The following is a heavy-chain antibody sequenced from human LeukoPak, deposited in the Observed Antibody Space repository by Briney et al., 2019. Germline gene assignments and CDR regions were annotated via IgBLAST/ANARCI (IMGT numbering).Heavy chain of an antibody. CDR3: AKVLKFGPNDNLLTDDCFDF. D-gene: IGHD3-9*01. CDR1: GFTFSSYA. V-gene: IGHV3-30*18. Sequence: GGSLRLSCAASGFTFSSYAMHWVRQAPGKGLEWVAVISYDGSNTNHADSLKGRFTISRDNSKNTLYLQINSLTAEDTAVYYCAKVLKFGPNDNLLTDDCFDFWGQGALVTASS. CDR2: ISYDGSNT. J-gene: IGHJ4*02.